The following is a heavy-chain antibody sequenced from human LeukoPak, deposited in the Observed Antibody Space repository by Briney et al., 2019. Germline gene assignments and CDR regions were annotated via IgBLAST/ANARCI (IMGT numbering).Heavy chain of an antibody. CDR1: VVSISGFY. J-gene: IGHJ6*02. D-gene: IGHD3-16*01. V-gene: IGHV4-59*03. Sequence: SETLSLTCAVSVVSISGFYWTWIRQPPGKGLEFIGQIHYSGSTDYNPSLTSRITMSVDTSKNQFFLSLNSVTAADTAVYYCAKFGLYYNMDVWGQGTTVTVSS. CDR3: AKFGLYYNMDV. CDR2: IHYSGST.